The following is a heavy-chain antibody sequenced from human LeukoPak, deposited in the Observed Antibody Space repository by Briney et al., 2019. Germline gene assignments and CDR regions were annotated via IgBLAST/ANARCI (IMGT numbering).Heavy chain of an antibody. CDR3: VGDDDIYGFGY. Sequence: GGSLRLSCAASGFIFSRHWMHWVRQAPGEGLVCVARVKNDGTYRDYAGSVKGRFTISRDNAKNTLYLQMNSLRVEDTARYYCVGDDDIYGFGYRGQGTVVTVSS. J-gene: IGHJ4*02. V-gene: IGHV3-74*01. CDR1: GFIFSRHW. D-gene: IGHD3-3*02. CDR2: VKNDGTYR.